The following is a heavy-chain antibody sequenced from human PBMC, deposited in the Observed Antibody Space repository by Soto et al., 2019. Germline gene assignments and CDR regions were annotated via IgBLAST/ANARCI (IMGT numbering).Heavy chain of an antibody. D-gene: IGHD6-13*01. J-gene: IGHJ4*02. Sequence: SETLSLTCTVSGGSMRNYFWTWIRQPPGRGLEWIGYIHYSGTTSFFPSYNPSLRSRVTISEDTSKNQFSLKLLSVTTADMAVYFCAAGEASSRNLAPYYLDFWGQGTLVTVSS. CDR2: IHYSGTT. V-gene: IGHV4-59*01. CDR1: GGSMRNYF. CDR3: AAGEASSRNLAPYYLDF.